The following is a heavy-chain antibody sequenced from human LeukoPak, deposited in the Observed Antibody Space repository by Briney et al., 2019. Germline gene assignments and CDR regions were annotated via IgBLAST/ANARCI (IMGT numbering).Heavy chain of an antibody. Sequence: GRSLRLSCAASGFTFSNYWMDWVRQAPGKGLEWVAIIKEDGSKKDYVDSVKGRFTISRDNAKNSLYLQMNSLRDEDTAVYYCARDPAYGAFDIWGQGTMVTVSS. D-gene: IGHD4-17*01. CDR3: ARDPAYGAFDI. CDR1: GFTFSNYW. J-gene: IGHJ3*02. V-gene: IGHV3-7*03. CDR2: IKEDGSKK.